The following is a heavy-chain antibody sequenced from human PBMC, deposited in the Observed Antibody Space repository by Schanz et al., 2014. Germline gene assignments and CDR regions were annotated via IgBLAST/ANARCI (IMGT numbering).Heavy chain of an antibody. CDR3: ARLDSSSWYPRY. J-gene: IGHJ4*02. CDR1: GFPFNEYG. Sequence: VQLVESGGGLVQPGRSLRLSCAASGFPFNEYGMLWVRQAPGKGLEWVSYISSSGSYTNYADSVKGRFTTSRDNGKKSMYLQMNSLRAEDTAVYYCARLDSSSWYPRYWGQGTLVTVSS. V-gene: IGHV3-11*05. CDR2: ISSSGSYT. D-gene: IGHD6-13*01.